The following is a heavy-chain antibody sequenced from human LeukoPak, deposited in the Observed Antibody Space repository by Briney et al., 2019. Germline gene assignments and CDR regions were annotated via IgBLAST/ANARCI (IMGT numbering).Heavy chain of an antibody. J-gene: IGHJ6*02. CDR2: IYPDDSDT. D-gene: IGHD4-17*01. CDR1: GYTFSTYW. V-gene: IGHV5-51*01. CDR3: ARHDYGDFPPSHGMDV. Sequence: GESLKISCKGSGYTFSTYWIGWVRQMPGKGLEWMWIIYPDDSDTRYSPSFQGQVTISADKSISTAYLQWSSLKASDTAMYYCARHDYGDFPPSHGMDVWGQGTTVTVSS.